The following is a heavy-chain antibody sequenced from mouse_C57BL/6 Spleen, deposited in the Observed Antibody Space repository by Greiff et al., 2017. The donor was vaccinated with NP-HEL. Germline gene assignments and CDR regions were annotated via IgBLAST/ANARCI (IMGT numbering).Heavy chain of an antibody. CDR1: GSTFTDYN. D-gene: IGHD2-3*01. Sequence: EVQLQQSGPELVKPGASVKIPCKASGSTFTDYNLDWVKQSHGKSLEWIGAINPINGGTIYHQKFTGKATLTVVKSSSTADMELRSLTSEDTAVYYCAKRWLPRGWYVDVWGTGTTVTVSS. CDR3: AKRWLPRGWYVDV. CDR2: INPINGGT. V-gene: IGHV1-18*01. J-gene: IGHJ1*03.